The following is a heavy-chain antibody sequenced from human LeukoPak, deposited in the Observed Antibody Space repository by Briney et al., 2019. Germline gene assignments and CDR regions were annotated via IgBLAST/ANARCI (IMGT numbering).Heavy chain of an antibody. J-gene: IGHJ4*02. D-gene: IGHD6-19*01. Sequence: SETLSLTCTVSGDSISRYQWTWIRQPPGKGLEWIGYIYDTGSTNHNPSLKSRVAISVDTSKNQFSLKVSSVPAADTAVYFCGRDSAWSYFDYWGQGTLVTVSS. V-gene: IGHV4-59*01. CDR1: GDSISRYQ. CDR2: IYDTGST. CDR3: GRDSAWSYFDY.